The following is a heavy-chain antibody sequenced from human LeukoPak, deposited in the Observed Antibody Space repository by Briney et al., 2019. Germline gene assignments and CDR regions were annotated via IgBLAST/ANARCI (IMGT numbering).Heavy chain of an antibody. CDR1: GFTFSSYS. D-gene: IGHD1-26*01. V-gene: IGHV3-30*18. CDR2: ISYDGSNK. J-gene: IGHJ4*02. CDR3: AKDRSGMGYYFDF. Sequence: GGSLRLSCAASGFTFSSYSMNWVRQAPGKGLEWVALISYDGSNKYYADSVKGRFTISRDNSKNTLYLQMDSLRAEDTAVYYCAKDRSGMGYYFDFWGQGTLVTVSS.